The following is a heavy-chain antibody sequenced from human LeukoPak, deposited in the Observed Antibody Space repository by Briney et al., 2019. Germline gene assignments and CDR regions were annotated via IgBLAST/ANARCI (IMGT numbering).Heavy chain of an antibody. V-gene: IGHV3-23*01. CDR2: ISSRGDST. CDR1: GFTFSNYA. D-gene: IGHD3-22*01. Sequence: PGGSLILSCAASGFTFSNYAMSWVRQVPGRGLERVSTISSRGDSTYDADSVKGRFTISRDNSKNSLYLQMNSVRAEDTAVYFCAKRGVVIRVILVGFHKEAYYFDSSGQGALVTVSS. CDR3: AKRGVVIRVILVGFHKEAYYFDS. J-gene: IGHJ4*02.